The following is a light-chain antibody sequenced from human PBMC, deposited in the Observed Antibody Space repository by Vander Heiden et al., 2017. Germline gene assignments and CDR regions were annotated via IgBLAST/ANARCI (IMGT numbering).Light chain of an antibody. CDR2: WAS. V-gene: IGKV4-1*01. J-gene: IGKJ2*01. CDR3: QQYYSTPYT. Sequence: DIVMTPSPDSLAVSLCERATINCKSSQRVLYSSNNKHYLAWYQQKPGQPPKLLIYWASTREAGVPDRCSGSGSGTDFTLTISSLQAEDVAVYYCQQYYSTPYTFGQGTKLEIK. CDR1: QRVLYSSNNKHY.